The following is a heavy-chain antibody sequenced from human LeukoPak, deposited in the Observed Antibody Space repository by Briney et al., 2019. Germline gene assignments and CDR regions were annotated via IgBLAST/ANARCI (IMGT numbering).Heavy chain of an antibody. Sequence: ASVTVSCKASGYTFTSYDINWVRQATGQGLEWMGWMNPNSGNTCYAQKFQGRVTMTRNTSISTAYMELSSLRSEDTAVYYCARALTILSWFTPREGWFDPWGQGTLVTVSS. J-gene: IGHJ5*02. CDR1: GYTFTSYD. V-gene: IGHV1-8*01. CDR3: ARALTILSWFTPREGWFDP. CDR2: MNPNSGNT. D-gene: IGHD6-13*01.